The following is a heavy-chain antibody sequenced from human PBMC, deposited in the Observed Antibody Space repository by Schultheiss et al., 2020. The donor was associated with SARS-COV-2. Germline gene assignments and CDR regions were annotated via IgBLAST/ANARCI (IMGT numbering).Heavy chain of an antibody. Sequence: GGSLRLSCAASGFAFGSYAMSWVRQTPGKGLEWVSGISGSGGSAYFADSVKGRFTISRDNSKNTLYLQMNSLRAEDTAVYYCAKDGPANTNYGLDVWGQGTTVTVSS. CDR2: ISGSGGSA. D-gene: IGHD1-1*01. CDR3: AKDGPANTNYGLDV. CDR1: GFAFGSYA. V-gene: IGHV3-23*01. J-gene: IGHJ6*02.